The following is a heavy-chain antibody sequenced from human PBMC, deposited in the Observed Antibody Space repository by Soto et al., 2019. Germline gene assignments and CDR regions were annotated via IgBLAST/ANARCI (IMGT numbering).Heavy chain of an antibody. CDR1: GYTFTGYY. V-gene: IGHV1-18*04. Sequence: ASVKVSCKASGYTFTGYYMHWVRQAPGQGLEWMGWISAYNGNTNYAQKLQGRVTMTTDTSTSTAYMELRSLRSDDTAVYYCSQLGYYYGMDVWGQGTTVTVSS. CDR2: ISAYNGNT. CDR3: SQLGYYYGMDV. D-gene: IGHD3-16*01. J-gene: IGHJ6*02.